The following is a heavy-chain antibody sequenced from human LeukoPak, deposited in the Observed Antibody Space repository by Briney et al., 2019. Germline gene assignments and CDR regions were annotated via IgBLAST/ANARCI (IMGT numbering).Heavy chain of an antibody. CDR2: IYTSGST. CDR1: GGSISSYY. V-gene: IGHV4-4*09. Sequence: SETLSLTCTVSGGSISSYYWSWIRQPPGKGLKWIGYIYTSGSTNYNPFLKSRVTISVDTSKNQFSLKLSSVTAADTAVYYCARREQLVSRSYYYYYMDVWGKGTTVTVSS. D-gene: IGHD6-6*01. J-gene: IGHJ6*03. CDR3: ARREQLVSRSYYYYYMDV.